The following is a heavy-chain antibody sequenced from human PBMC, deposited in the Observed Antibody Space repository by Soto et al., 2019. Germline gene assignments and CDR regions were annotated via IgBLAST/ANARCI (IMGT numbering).Heavy chain of an antibody. CDR2: IYYSGST. CDR1: GGSISSSSYY. CDR3: VGRYFDWLLK. V-gene: IGHV4-39*01. Sequence: PSETLSLTCTVSGGSISSSSYYWGWIRQPPGKGLEWIGSIYYSGSTYYNPSLKSRVTISVDTSKNQFSLELSSVTAADTAVYYCVGRYFDWLLKWGQGTLVTVSS. J-gene: IGHJ4*02. D-gene: IGHD3-9*01.